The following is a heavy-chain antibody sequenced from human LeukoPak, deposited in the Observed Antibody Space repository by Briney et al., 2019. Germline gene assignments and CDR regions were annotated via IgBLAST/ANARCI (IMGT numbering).Heavy chain of an antibody. J-gene: IGHJ4*02. V-gene: IGHV1-8*01. Sequence: ASVKVSCKASGYTFTSYAFNWVRQATGQRPEWMGWMSPNSGDTGYAQKFQDRVTMTRNTSISTAYMELSSLRSDDTAVYYCARGGSYGSITMLYFDFWGQGTLVTVSS. CDR3: ARGGSYGSITMLYFDF. CDR2: MSPNSGDT. D-gene: IGHD5-18*01. CDR1: GYTFTSYA.